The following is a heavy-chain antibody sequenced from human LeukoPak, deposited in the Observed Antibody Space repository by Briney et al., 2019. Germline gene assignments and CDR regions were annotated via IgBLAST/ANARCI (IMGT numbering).Heavy chain of an antibody. D-gene: IGHD5-24*01. V-gene: IGHV3-11*03. J-gene: IGHJ3*02. Sequence: GGSLRLSCAASGFTFNDYYMSWIRQAPGKGLERVSYISGGGSYTNYADSVKGRFTISRDNDKKSLYLQMNSLRADDTALYYCAGNRDGYNFAFDIWGQGTMVTVS. CDR1: GFTFNDYY. CDR2: ISGGGSYT. CDR3: AGNRDGYNFAFDI.